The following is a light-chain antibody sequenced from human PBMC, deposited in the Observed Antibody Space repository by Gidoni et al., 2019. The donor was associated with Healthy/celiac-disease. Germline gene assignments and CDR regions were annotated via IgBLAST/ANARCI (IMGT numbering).Light chain of an antibody. Sequence: IVLTQSPATLSLSPGERATLPCRASQSVSSYLAWYQQKPGQAPRHLIYDASNRATGIPARCSGSGSGTDFTRTISSLEPEDFEVYYCQQRSNWPRRTFGGGTKVEIK. V-gene: IGKV3-11*01. CDR3: QQRSNWPRRT. J-gene: IGKJ4*01. CDR1: QSVSSY. CDR2: DAS.